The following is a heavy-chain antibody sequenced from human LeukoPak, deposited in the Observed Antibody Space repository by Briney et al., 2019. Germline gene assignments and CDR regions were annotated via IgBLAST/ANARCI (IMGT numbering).Heavy chain of an antibody. CDR3: ARDGGSGSDNWFGP. D-gene: IGHD3-10*01. J-gene: IGHJ5*02. V-gene: IGHV4-61*02. CDR2: ISISGST. Sequence: SQTLSLTCTVSGGSISSGNYYWSWIRQPAGKGLEWIGRISISGSTIYNPSLKSRVTISMDVSTNQFSLKLTSVTAADTAVYYCARDGGSGSDNWFGPWGQGTLVTVSS. CDR1: GGSISSGNYY.